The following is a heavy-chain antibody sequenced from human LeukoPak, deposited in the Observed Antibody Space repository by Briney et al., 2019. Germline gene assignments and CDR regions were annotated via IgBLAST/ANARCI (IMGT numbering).Heavy chain of an antibody. V-gene: IGHV3-53*01. CDR3: ARGDDSGYYDYFDY. CDR1: GFTVGSSY. D-gene: IGHD3-22*01. Sequence: GGSLRLSCAASGFTVGSSYVNWVRQAPGKGLEWVSTIYTGGNTYYAASVKGRFTISRDFSKNTVFLHMNSLRAEDTAMYYCARGDDSGYYDYFDYWGQGALVTVSS. CDR2: IYTGGNT. J-gene: IGHJ4*02.